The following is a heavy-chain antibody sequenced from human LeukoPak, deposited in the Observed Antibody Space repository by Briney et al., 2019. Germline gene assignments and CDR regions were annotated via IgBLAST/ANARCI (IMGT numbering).Heavy chain of an antibody. CDR3: VRDVGRWELPDY. CDR2: ISSSSNYM. J-gene: IGHJ4*02. Sequence: GASLRLSCAASGFTYRRNRLTWIRTAHGKGLEWSSSISSSSNYMYYEDPVKGRFTISRDNAKNSLYLQMNSLRVEDTAVYYCVRDVGRWELPDYWGQGTLVTVSS. D-gene: IGHD1-26*01. CDR1: GFTYRRNR. V-gene: IGHV3-21*01.